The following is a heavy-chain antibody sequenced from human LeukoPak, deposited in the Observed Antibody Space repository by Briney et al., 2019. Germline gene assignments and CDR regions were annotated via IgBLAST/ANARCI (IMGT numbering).Heavy chain of an antibody. V-gene: IGHV3-64*01. CDR3: ARDLRSGAYYYFYMDV. CDR1: GFTFNTYN. Sequence: PGGSLRLSCAGSGFTFNTYNMNWVRQAPGKGLEYVAAVSRNGGRTYYANSVKGRFTISRDNSRNTLYLQMGSLRPEDTALYYCARDLRSGAYYYFYMDVWGNGTMVVVSS. CDR2: VSRNGGRT. J-gene: IGHJ6*03. D-gene: IGHD3-3*01.